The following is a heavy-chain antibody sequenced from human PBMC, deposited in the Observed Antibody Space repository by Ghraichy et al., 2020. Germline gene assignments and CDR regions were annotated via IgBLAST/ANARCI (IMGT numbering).Heavy chain of an antibody. CDR1: GGSTRNYY. V-gene: IGHV4-4*07. Sequence: SETLSLTCTVSGGSTRNYYWSWIRQPAGKGLEWIGRIYASGNTNYNPSLRNRVTVSVDRSKNQLSLTLTSVTAADTAVYYCARDLYDPESGYGSWFDPWGQGTLVTVSS. CDR2: IYASGNT. J-gene: IGHJ5*02. D-gene: IGHD3-3*01. CDR3: ARDLYDPESGYGSWFDP.